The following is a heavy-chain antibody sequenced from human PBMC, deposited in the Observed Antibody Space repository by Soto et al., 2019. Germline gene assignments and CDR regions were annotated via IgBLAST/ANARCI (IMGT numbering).Heavy chain of an antibody. J-gene: IGHJ6*03. Sequence: ASVKVSCKASGYTFTSYYMHWVRQAPGQGLEWMGIINPSGGSTSYAQKFQGRVTMTRDTSTSTVYMELSSLRSEDTAVYYCARAAISIAASYYYYYYMDVWGKGTAVTVSS. CDR3: ARAAISIAASYYYYYYMDV. V-gene: IGHV1-46*03. CDR2: INPSGGST. D-gene: IGHD6-6*01. CDR1: GYTFTSYY.